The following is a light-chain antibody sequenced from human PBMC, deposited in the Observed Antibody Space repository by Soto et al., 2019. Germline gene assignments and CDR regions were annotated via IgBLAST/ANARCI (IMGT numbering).Light chain of an antibody. V-gene: IGKV1-5*03. CDR2: RAS. J-gene: IGKJ1*01. CDR1: QNINNW. Sequence: DIQMTQSPSTLSASVGDRVTITCRASQNINNWLAWYQQKPGKAPKLLIYRASSLENVVPSRFSGRGSGTDFIFTITSLQPDDFATYYGQQYSSDSTFGQGTKVEIK. CDR3: QQYSSDST.